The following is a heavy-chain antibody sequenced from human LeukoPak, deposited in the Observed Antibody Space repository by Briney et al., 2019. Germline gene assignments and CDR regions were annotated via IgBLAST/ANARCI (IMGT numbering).Heavy chain of an antibody. CDR1: GXSFSNYF. V-gene: IGHV3-64*01. CDR2: ISRTGSTT. Sequence: GGSLRLSCAASGXSFSNYFVHWVRQAPGTGVEYLSAISRTGSTTYYTNSVKRRFTISRDNSKNTLYLQMGSLRAEDMAVYYCATTRYCSGGDCYSLAFDIWGQGTMVTVSS. CDR3: ATTRYCSGGDCYSLAFDI. D-gene: IGHD2-15*01. J-gene: IGHJ3*02.